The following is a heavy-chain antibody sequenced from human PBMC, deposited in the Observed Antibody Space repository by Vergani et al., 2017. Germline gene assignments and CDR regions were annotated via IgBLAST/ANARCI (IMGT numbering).Heavy chain of an antibody. Sequence: EVQLLESGGGLVQPGGSLRLSCAASGFTFSSYAMSWVRQAPGKGLEWVSAISGSGGSTYYADSVKGRFTISRDNSKNTLYLQMNSLIAEDTAVYYCAKDRGYCSSTSCYGGEDYFDYWGQGTLVTVSS. CDR2: ISGSGGST. J-gene: IGHJ4*02. D-gene: IGHD2-2*01. CDR3: AKDRGYCSSTSCYGGEDYFDY. CDR1: GFTFSSYA. V-gene: IGHV3-23*01.